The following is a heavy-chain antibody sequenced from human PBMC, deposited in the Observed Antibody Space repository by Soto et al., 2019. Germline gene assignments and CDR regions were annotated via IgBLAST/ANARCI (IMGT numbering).Heavy chain of an antibody. CDR3: ASDGQLDYYDSSGYAS. J-gene: IGHJ5*02. CDR1: GGSISSGDYY. V-gene: IGHV4-30-4*01. D-gene: IGHD3-22*01. Sequence: SETLSLTCTVSGGSISSGDYYWSWIRQPPGKGLEWIGYIYYSGSTYYNPSLKSRVTISVDTSKNQFSLKLSSVTAADTAVYYCASDGQLDYYDSSGYASWGQGTLVPVSS. CDR2: IYYSGST.